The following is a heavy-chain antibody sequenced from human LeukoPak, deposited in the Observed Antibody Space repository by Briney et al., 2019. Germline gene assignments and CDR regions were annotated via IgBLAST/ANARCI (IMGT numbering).Heavy chain of an antibody. D-gene: IGHD4-17*01. J-gene: IGHJ4*02. V-gene: IGHV4-61*02. CDR2: IYTSGST. CDR3: ARDQYGDYVFDY. CDR1: GGSISSGSYY. Sequence: PSETLSLTCTVSGGSISSGSYYWSWIRQPAGKGLEWIGRIYTSGSTNYNPSLKSRVTISVDTSKNQYSLKLSSVTAADTAVYYCARDQYGDYVFDYWGQGTLVTVSS.